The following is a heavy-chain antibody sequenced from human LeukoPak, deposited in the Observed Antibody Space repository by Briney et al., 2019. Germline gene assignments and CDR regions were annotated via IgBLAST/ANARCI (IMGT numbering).Heavy chain of an antibody. J-gene: IGHJ4*02. D-gene: IGHD3-22*01. CDR2: ISYDGSNK. V-gene: IGHV3-30*18. CDR1: GFTFSSYG. CDR3: AKDYDSSGPSFDY. Sequence: PGRSLRLSCAASGFTFSSYGLHWVRQAPGKGLEWVAVISYDGSNKYYADSVKGRFTISRDNSKNTLYLQMNSLRAEDTAVYYCAKDYDSSGPSFDYWGQGTLVTVSS.